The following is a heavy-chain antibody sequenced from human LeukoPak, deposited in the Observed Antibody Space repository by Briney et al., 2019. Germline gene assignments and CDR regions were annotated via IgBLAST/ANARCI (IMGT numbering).Heavy chain of an antibody. CDR2: IYHSGST. Sequence: PSETLSLTCAVSGGSISSSNWWSWVRQPPGKGLEWIGEIYHSGSTNYNPSLKSRVTISVDTSKNQFSLKLSSVTAADTAVYYCARRGVVGATGGPHFDYWGQGTLVTVSS. D-gene: IGHD1-26*01. V-gene: IGHV4-4*02. J-gene: IGHJ4*02. CDR1: GGSISSSNW. CDR3: ARRGVVGATGGPHFDY.